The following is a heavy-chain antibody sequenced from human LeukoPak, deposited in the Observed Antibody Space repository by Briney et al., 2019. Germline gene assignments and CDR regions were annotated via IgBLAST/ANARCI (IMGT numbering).Heavy chain of an antibody. D-gene: IGHD3-16*01. Sequence: KTSETLSLTCTVSGGSISSGDYYWSWIRQPPGKGLEWIGYIYYSGSTYYNPSLKSRVTISVDTSKNQFSLKLSSVTAADTAVYYCARGGEYTVPYAFDIWGQGTMVTVSS. J-gene: IGHJ3*02. V-gene: IGHV4-30-4*08. CDR1: GGSISSGDYY. CDR3: ARGGEYTVPYAFDI. CDR2: IYYSGST.